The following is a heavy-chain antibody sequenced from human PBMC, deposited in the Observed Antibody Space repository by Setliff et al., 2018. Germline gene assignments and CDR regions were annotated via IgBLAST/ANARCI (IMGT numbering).Heavy chain of an antibody. CDR2: ISPDSYYI. J-gene: IGHJ3*02. CDR1: GFTFSSYS. D-gene: IGHD6-25*01. CDR3: ARSPANGGHDAFDI. V-gene: IGHV3-21*03. Sequence: GGSLSLSCAASGFTFSSYSMHWVRQTPGKGLEWVSSISPDSYYIYYADSIKGRFTISRDNAKSSLYLQMNSLRAEDTAVFYCARSPANGGHDAFDIWGQGTMVTVSS.